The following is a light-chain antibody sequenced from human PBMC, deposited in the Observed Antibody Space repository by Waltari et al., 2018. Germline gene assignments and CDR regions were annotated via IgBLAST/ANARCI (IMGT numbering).Light chain of an antibody. Sequence: TQTPSTLSASVGDRVTITCRASQPISGTYLAWYQQKPGQAPRLLIYGASTRATGVPDRFSGTASGTDFTLIISRLEPADFATYYCQHFISSLWTFGQGTRVDI. CDR2: GAS. J-gene: IGKJ1*01. CDR1: QPISGTY. V-gene: IGKV3-20*01. CDR3: QHFISSLWT.